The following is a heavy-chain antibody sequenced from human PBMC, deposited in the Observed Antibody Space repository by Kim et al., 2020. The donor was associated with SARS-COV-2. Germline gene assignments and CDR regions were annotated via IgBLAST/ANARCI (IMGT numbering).Heavy chain of an antibody. J-gene: IGHJ4*02. CDR2: ISSSGSTI. CDR1: GFTFSDYY. Sequence: GGSLRLSCAASGFTFSDYYMSWIRQAPGKGLEWVSYISSSGSTIYYADSVKGRFTISRDNAKNSLYLQMNSLRAEDTAVYYCAFSMTTVTTALDYWGQGTLVTVSS. CDR3: AFSMTTVTTALDY. D-gene: IGHD4-17*01. V-gene: IGHV3-11*01.